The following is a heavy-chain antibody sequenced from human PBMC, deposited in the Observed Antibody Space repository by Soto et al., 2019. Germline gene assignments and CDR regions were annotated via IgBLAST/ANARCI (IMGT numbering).Heavy chain of an antibody. CDR1: GGTFSSYA. CDR3: ARNYYDSSGSFWITTYYCTHV. D-gene: IGHD3-22*01. Sequence: GASVKVSCKASGGTFSSYAISWVRQAPGQGLEWMGGIIPIFGTANYAQKFQGRVTITADESTSTAYMELSSLRSEDTAVYYCARNYYDSSGSFWITTYYCTHVLGQGTTVTVP. J-gene: IGHJ6*02. V-gene: IGHV1-69*13. CDR2: IIPIFGTA.